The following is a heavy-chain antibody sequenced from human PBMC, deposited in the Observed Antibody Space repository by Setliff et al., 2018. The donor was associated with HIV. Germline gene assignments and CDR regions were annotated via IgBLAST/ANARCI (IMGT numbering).Heavy chain of an antibody. Sequence: PGGSLRLSCAASGFTFSSYTMNWVRQAPGKGLEWVSSIGSSSIYIHYADSVKGRFTISRDNSKNSVYLQMDNLGAEDTAVYFCARDDGGYMSGVYFDCWGQGTRVTVSS. CDR2: IGSSSIYI. V-gene: IGHV3-21*06. J-gene: IGHJ4*02. CDR1: GFTFSSYT. CDR3: ARDDGGYMSGVYFDC. D-gene: IGHD3-10*02.